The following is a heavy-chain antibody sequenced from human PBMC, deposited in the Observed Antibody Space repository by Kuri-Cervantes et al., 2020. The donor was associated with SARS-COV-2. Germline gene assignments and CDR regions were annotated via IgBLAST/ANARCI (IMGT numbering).Heavy chain of an antibody. D-gene: IGHD3-22*01. CDR2: ISGSGGRT. V-gene: IGHV3-23*01. CDR1: GFTFSSYA. CDR3: ARDQSITMIVVVNRDAFDI. Sequence: GGSLRLSSAASGFTFSSYAMSWVRQAPGKGLEWVSDISGSGGRTYYADSVKGRFTISRDNSKNTLYLQMNSLRAEDTAIYYCARDQSITMIVVVNRDAFDIWGQGTMVTVSS. J-gene: IGHJ3*02.